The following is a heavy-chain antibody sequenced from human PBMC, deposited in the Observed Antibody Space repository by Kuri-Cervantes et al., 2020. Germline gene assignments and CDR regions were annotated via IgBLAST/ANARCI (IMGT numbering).Heavy chain of an antibody. J-gene: IGHJ4*02. Sequence: GGSLRLSCAASGFTFSSYAMSWVRQAPGKGLEWVSAISGSGGSTYYADSVKGRFTISRDNPKNTLYLQMNSLRAEDTAVYYCATYDRGYYFDYWSQGTLVTVSS. CDR2: ISGSGGST. CDR3: ATYDRGYYFDY. V-gene: IGHV3-23*01. CDR1: GFTFSSYA. D-gene: IGHD3-22*01.